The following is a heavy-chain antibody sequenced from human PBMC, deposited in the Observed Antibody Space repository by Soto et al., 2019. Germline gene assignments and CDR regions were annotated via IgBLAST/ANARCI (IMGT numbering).Heavy chain of an antibody. CDR2: VRNKANGYTT. Sequence: GGSLRLSCAASGFTFSSYWMSWVRQAPGKGPEWVARVRNKANGYTTEYAASVKGRFTISRDDSKNSLYLQMDSLKTEDTALYYCARGLDSRSHGDMDVWGRGTTVTVSS. CDR1: GFTFSSYW. J-gene: IGHJ6*02. CDR3: ARGLDSRSHGDMDV. D-gene: IGHD6-13*01. V-gene: IGHV3-72*01.